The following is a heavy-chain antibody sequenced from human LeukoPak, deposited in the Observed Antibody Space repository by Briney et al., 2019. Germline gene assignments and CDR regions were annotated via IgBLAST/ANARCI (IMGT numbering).Heavy chain of an antibody. V-gene: IGHV3-33*01. Sequence: GGSLRLSCAASGFTFSSYGMHWVRQAPGKGLEWVAVIWYDGSNKYYADSVKGRFTISRDNSKNTLYLQMNSLRAEDTAVYYWAGSEGGSGASLDYWGKGTLVTVS. CDR1: GFTFSSYG. J-gene: IGHJ4*02. CDR2: IWYDGSNK. D-gene: IGHD1-26*01. CDR3: AGSEGGSGASLDY.